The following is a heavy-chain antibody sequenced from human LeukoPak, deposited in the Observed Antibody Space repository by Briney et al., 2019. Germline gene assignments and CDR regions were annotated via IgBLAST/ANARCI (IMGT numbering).Heavy chain of an antibody. J-gene: IGHJ4*02. V-gene: IGHV4-34*01. CDR2: INHSGCT. D-gene: IGHD3-3*01. CDR3: ARHSTFFGVVIIKGRVRGPFDY. Sequence: SKTLSLTCAVYGGSFSGYYWSWIRQPPGKGLEWIGEINHSGCTNYNPSLKSRVTISVDTSKNQFSLKLSSVTAADTAVYYCARHSTFFGVVIIKGRVRGPFDYWGQGTLVTVSS. CDR1: GGSFSGYY.